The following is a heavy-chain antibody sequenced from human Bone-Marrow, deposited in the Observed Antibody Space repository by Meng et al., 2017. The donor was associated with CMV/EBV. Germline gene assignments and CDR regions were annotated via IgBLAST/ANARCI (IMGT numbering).Heavy chain of an antibody. V-gene: IGHV3-7*01. CDR2: IKQDGSEK. D-gene: IGHD7-27*01. J-gene: IGHJ4*02. CDR1: GFSFSSYW. CDR3: ARSTASGTDYWG. Sequence: GESLKISCAASGFSFSSYWMSWVRQAPGKGLEWVANIKQDGSEKYYVDSVKGRFTISSDNAKNTLYLQMNSLRVEDTAVYYCARSTASGTDYWGWGQGTLVTVSS.